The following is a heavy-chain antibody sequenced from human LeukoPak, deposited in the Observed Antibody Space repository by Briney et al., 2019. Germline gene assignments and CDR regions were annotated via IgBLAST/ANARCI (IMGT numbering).Heavy chain of an antibody. Sequence: SETLSLTCAVYGGSFSGYYWSWIRQPPGKGLEWIGEINHSGSTNYNPSLKSRVTMSVDTSKNQFSLKLSSVTAADTAVYYCARHRWDYYGSGRRRNYFDYWGQGTLVTVSS. CDR2: INHSGST. CDR1: GGSFSGYY. J-gene: IGHJ4*02. CDR3: ARHRWDYYGSGRRRNYFDY. D-gene: IGHD3-10*01. V-gene: IGHV4-34*01.